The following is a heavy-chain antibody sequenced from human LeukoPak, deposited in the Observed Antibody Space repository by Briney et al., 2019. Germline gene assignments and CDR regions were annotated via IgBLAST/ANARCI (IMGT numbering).Heavy chain of an antibody. Sequence: ASVTISCKASGYTFTNYGISWVRQAPGQGLEWMGWISAYNGNTNYAQKLQGRVTMTTDTSTSTAYMELRSLRSDDTAVYYCARDPGDLSSDYWGQGTLVTVSS. CDR2: ISAYNGNT. V-gene: IGHV1-18*01. D-gene: IGHD7-27*01. J-gene: IGHJ4*02. CDR1: GYTFTNYG. CDR3: ARDPGDLSSDY.